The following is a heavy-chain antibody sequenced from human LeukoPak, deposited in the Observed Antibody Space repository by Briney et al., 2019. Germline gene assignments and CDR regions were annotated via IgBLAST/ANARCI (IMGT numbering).Heavy chain of an antibody. D-gene: IGHD6-19*01. CDR3: ASRIAVAGPFDY. CDR1: GGTFSSYA. Sequence: SVKVSCKASGGTFSSYAISWVRQAPGQGLEWMGRIIPILGIANYAQKFQGRVTITADKSTSTAYMELSSLRSEDTAVYYCASRIAVAGPFDYWGQGTLVTVSS. V-gene: IGHV1-69*04. CDR2: IIPILGIA. J-gene: IGHJ4*02.